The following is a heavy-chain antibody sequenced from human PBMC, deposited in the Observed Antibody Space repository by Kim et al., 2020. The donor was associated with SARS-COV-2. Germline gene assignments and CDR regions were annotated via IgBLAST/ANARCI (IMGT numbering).Heavy chain of an antibody. J-gene: IGHJ4*02. D-gene: IGHD3-3*01. Sequence: AQKFQGRVTMTEETSTDTAYMELSSLRSGDTAVYYCATSWSGWDRGGFDYWGQGTLVTVSS. V-gene: IGHV1-24*01. CDR3: ATSWSGWDRGGFDY.